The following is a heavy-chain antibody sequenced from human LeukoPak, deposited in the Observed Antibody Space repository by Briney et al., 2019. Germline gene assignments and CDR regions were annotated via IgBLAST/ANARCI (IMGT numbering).Heavy chain of an antibody. CDR2: IYTSGST. J-gene: IGHJ6*03. V-gene: IGHV4-4*07. CDR1: GGSISSYY. CDR3: ARTHDYGGMIPPFSYYYMDV. D-gene: IGHD4-23*01. Sequence: SETLSLTCTVSGGSISSYYWSWIRQPAGKGLEWIGRIYTSGSTNYNPSLKSRVTMSVDTSKNQFSLKLSSVTAADTAVYYCARTHDYGGMIPPFSYYYMDVWGKGTTVTVSS.